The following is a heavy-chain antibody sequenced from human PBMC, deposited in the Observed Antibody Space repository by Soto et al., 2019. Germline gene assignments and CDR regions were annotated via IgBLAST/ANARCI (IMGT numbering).Heavy chain of an antibody. V-gene: IGHV6-1*01. CDR1: GDSVSSNSVT. CDR3: ARLIGTSWFVG. CDR2: TYYRSQWFN. Sequence: PSQTLSLTCAISGDSVSSNSVTWDWIRQSPSRGLEWLGRTYYRSQWFNDYAVSVKSRMTINADTSKNQFSLQLNYVTPEDTAVYYCARLIGTSWFVGWGQGTPVTVSS. J-gene: IGHJ4*02. D-gene: IGHD6-13*01.